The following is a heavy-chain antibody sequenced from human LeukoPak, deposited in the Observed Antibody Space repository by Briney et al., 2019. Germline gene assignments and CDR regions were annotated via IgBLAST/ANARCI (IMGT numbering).Heavy chain of an antibody. D-gene: IGHD4-23*01. CDR1: GGSISRYY. Sequence: SETLSLTCTVSGGSISRYYWSWIRQPPGKGLEWIGYIYYSGSTNYNPSLKSRVTISVDTSKNQFSLKLSSVTAADTAVYYCARAPSDYGGNDYWGQGTLVTVSS. CDR3: ARAPSDYGGNDY. J-gene: IGHJ4*02. V-gene: IGHV4-59*01. CDR2: IYYSGST.